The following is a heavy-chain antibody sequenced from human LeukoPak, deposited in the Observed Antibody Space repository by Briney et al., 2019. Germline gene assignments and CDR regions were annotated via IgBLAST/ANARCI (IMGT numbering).Heavy chain of an antibody. V-gene: IGHV1-69*13. CDR2: IIPIFGTA. CDR3: ARDPEVGATTP. CDR1: GGAFSSYA. Sequence: ASVKVSCKASGGAFSSYAISWVRQAPGQGLEWMGGIIPIFGTANYAQKFQGRVTITADESTSTAYMELSSLRSEDTAVYYCARDPEVGATTPWGQGTLVTASS. J-gene: IGHJ5*02. D-gene: IGHD1-26*01.